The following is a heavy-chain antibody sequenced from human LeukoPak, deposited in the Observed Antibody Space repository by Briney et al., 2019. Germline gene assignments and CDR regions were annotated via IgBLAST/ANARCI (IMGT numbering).Heavy chain of an antibody. V-gene: IGHV3-43D*03. D-gene: IGHD6-13*01. CDR1: GFTFDDYA. J-gene: IGHJ6*02. CDR2: ISWDGGST. CDR3: AKDRQLKDYYYYYYGMDV. Sequence: GRSLRLSCAASGFTFDDYAMHWVRQAPGKGLEWVSLISWDGGSTYYADSVKGRFTISRDNSKNSLYLQMNSLRAEDTALYYCAKDRQLKDYYYYYYGMDVWGQGTTVTVS.